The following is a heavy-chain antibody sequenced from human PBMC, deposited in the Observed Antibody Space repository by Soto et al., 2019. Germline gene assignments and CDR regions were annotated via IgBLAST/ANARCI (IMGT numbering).Heavy chain of an antibody. V-gene: IGHV1-69*01. Sequence: QVQLVQSGAEVKKPGSSVKVSCKASGGTFSSYAISWVRQAPGQGLEWMGGIIPIFGTANYAQKFQGRVRITGDESTGTAYGELGSLRSGDRAVYYWAGVWVIVVVAAAPQGSWFAPWGQGPLVPVSS. D-gene: IGHD2-15*01. CDR3: AGVWVIVVVAAAPQGSWFAP. CDR1: GGTFSSYA. J-gene: IGHJ5*02. CDR2: IIPIFGTA.